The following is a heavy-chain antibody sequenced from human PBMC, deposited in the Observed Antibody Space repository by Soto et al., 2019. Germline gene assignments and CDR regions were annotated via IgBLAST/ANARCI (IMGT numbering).Heavy chain of an antibody. CDR1: GFTFSSYW. CDR2: INSDGSST. V-gene: IGHV3-74*01. J-gene: IGHJ4*02. Sequence: EVQLVESGGGLVQPGGSLRLSCAASGFTFSSYWMHWVRQAPGKGPVWVSRINSDGSSTSYADSVRGRFTISRDNAKNTLYLQMNSLRAEDTAVYYCARDLDGDYGYWGQGTLVTVSS. CDR3: ARDLDGDYGY. D-gene: IGHD4-17*01.